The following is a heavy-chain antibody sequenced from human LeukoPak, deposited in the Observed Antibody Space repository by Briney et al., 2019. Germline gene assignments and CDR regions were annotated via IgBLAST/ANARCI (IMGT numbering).Heavy chain of an antibody. V-gene: IGHV3-64*01. Sequence: GGSLRLSCAASGFTFSSYAMHWVRQAPGKGLEYVSAISSNGGSTYYANSVKGRFTISRDNSKNTLYLQMGSLRAEDMAVYYCASGGGSYLGAFDIWSQGTMVTVSS. J-gene: IGHJ3*02. D-gene: IGHD1-26*01. CDR3: ASGGGSYLGAFDI. CDR2: ISSNGGST. CDR1: GFTFSSYA.